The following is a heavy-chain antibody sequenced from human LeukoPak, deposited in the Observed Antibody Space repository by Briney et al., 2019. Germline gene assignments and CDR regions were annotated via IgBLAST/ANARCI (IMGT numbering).Heavy chain of an antibody. CDR2: IYYSGST. V-gene: IGHV4-39*01. J-gene: IGHJ3*02. CDR1: GGSISSSSYY. CDR3: ARHPGAFEI. Sequence: SETLSLTCAVSGGSISSSSYYWGWIRQPPGKGLEWIASIYYSGSTYYNPSLKSRVTISVDASKNQFSLKLSSVTAADTAVYYCARHPGAFEIWGQGTMVTVSS.